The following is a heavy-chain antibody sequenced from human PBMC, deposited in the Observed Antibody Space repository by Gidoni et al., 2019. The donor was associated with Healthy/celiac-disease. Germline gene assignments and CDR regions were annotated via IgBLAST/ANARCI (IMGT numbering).Heavy chain of an antibody. CDR3: AKGPDYYDREVVFDY. CDR2: ISYNGSNK. J-gene: IGHJ4*02. V-gene: IGHV3-30*18. D-gene: IGHD3-22*01. CDR1: GFTFSSYG. Sequence: QVQLVESGGGVVQPGRSLRLSCAASGFTFSSYGMPWVRQAPGKGLVWVAFISYNGSNKYYADSGKGRFTISRDNSKNTRYLQMNSLRAEETAVYYCAKGPDYYDREVVFDYWGQGTLVTVSS.